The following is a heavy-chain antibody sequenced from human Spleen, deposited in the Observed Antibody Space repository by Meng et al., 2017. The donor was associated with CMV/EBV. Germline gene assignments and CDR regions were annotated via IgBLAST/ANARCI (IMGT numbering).Heavy chain of an antibody. CDR3: AKGTGLPFDY. J-gene: IGHJ4*02. D-gene: IGHD1-1*01. V-gene: IGHV3-23*03. CDR2: IYSGFIT. CDR1: GFTFSNYA. Sequence: LSCAASGFTFSNYAMSWVRQAPGKGLDWVSVIYSGFITHYADSVKGRFTISRDNSKNTVYLQMDSLRAEDTAVYYCAKGTGLPFDYWGQGALVTVSS.